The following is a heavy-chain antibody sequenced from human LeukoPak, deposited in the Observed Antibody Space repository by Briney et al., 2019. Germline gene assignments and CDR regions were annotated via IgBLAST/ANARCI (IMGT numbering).Heavy chain of an antibody. J-gene: IGHJ4*02. CDR3: ARGRSLTMVRGTMGGPYYYFDY. Sequence: SETLSLTCTVSGYSISSGYYWGWIRQPPGKGLEWIGSFYHSGSTYYNPSLKSRVTISVDTSKNQFSLKLSSVTAADTAVYYCARGRSLTMVRGTMGGPYYYFDYWGQGTLVTVSS. CDR2: FYHSGST. V-gene: IGHV4-38-2*02. D-gene: IGHD3-10*01. CDR1: GYSISSGYY.